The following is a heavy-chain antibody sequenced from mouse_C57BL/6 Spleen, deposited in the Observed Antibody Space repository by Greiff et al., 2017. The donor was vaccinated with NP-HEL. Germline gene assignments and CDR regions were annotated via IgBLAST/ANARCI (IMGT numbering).Heavy chain of an antibody. D-gene: IGHD1-1*01. Sequence: QVQLQQSGAELVKPGASVKLSCKASGYTFTSYWMQWVKQRPGQGLEWIGEIDPSDSYTNYNQKFKGKATLTVDTSSSTAYMQLSSLASEDSAVYYWARKDYYGSSEYFDVWGTGTTVTVSS. V-gene: IGHV1-50*01. J-gene: IGHJ1*03. CDR3: ARKDYYGSSEYFDV. CDR2: IDPSDSYT. CDR1: GYTFTSYW.